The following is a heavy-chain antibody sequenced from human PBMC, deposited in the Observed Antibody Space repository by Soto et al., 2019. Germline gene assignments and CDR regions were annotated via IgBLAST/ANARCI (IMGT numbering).Heavy chain of an antibody. V-gene: IGHV5-51*01. Sequence: PXESLKISCKGSGYSFTSYWIGWVRQLPGKGLEWMGVIYPDDSNTIYSPSFQGQVTISADKSITTAYLHWRSLKASDTAMYYCARQDGYYRSYYYGLDFWGQGTTVTVSS. J-gene: IGHJ6*02. CDR1: GYSFTSYW. CDR2: IYPDDSNT. D-gene: IGHD1-26*01. CDR3: ARQDGYYRSYYYGLDF.